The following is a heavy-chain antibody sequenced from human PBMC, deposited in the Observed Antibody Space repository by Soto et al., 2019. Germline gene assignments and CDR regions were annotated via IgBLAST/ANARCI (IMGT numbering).Heavy chain of an antibody. Sequence: GGSLRPSCAAPDFTFSTYWMAWLRQTPGKGLEFVANIRQDGGETNYADSVKGRFTISRDNAKNSLYLQMNSLRAEDTAVYYCARERGAKTGTFDYWGQGTLVTVSS. CDR1: DFTFSTYW. V-gene: IGHV3-7*03. D-gene: IGHD3-9*01. J-gene: IGHJ4*02. CDR3: ARERGAKTGTFDY. CDR2: IRQDGGET.